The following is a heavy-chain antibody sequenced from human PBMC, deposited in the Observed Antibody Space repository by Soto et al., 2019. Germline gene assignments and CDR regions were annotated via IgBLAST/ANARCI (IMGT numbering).Heavy chain of an antibody. J-gene: IGHJ4*02. V-gene: IGHV1-3*01. D-gene: IGHD6-19*01. CDR3: ARDGAVAGDSNFDY. CDR1: CTFTAYA. Sequence: CTFTAYAMEWGGQANGQRLEWMGWINAGNGNTKYSQKFQGRVTITTDTSASTAYMELSSLRSEDTAVYYCARDGAVAGDSNFDYWGQGTLVTVSS. CDR2: INAGNGNT.